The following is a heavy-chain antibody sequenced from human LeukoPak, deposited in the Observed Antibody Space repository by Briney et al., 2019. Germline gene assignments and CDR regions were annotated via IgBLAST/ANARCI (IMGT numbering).Heavy chain of an antibody. CDR1: GFTFSSYA. J-gene: IGHJ4*02. Sequence: GGSLRLSCAASGFTFSSYAMSWVRQAPGKGLEWVANIKHDGSAKFYADSMKGRFTISRDNGRNSLYLQMNSLRAEDTAMYYCATEAAVAGSLYFDYWGQGILVTVSS. CDR3: ATEAAVAGSLYFDY. V-gene: IGHV3-7*01. CDR2: IKHDGSAK. D-gene: IGHD6-19*01.